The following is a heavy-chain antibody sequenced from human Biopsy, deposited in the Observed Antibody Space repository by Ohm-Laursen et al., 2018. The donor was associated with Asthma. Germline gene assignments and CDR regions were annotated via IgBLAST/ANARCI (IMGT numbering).Heavy chain of an antibody. CDR1: GGSISSGGY. CDR3: ARAQDYYDSRGYYRSFDY. D-gene: IGHD3-22*01. J-gene: IGHJ4*02. Sequence: TLSLTWAVSGGSISSGGYWTWIRQPPGKGLEWIGYISHSGSTYFNPSLKSRVSISIDTSKNQFSPKLSSVTAADTAVYYCARAQDYYDSRGYYRSFDYWGQGTLVTVSS. CDR2: ISHSGST. V-gene: IGHV4-30-2*05.